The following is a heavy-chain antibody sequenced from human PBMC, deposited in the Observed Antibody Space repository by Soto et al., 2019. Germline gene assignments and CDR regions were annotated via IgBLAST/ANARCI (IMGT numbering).Heavy chain of an antibody. D-gene: IGHD3-10*01. V-gene: IGHV4-59*01. J-gene: IGHJ4*02. CDR3: ARVRRITMVRGGPVKPTYYFDY. CDR1: GGSIGSYY. CDR2: IYYSGST. Sequence: SETLSLTCTVSGGSIGSYYWSWIRQPPGKGLEWIGYIYYSGSTNYNPSLKSRVTISVDTSKNQFSLKLSSVTAADTAVYYCARVRRITMVRGGPVKPTYYFDYWGQGTLVTVSS.